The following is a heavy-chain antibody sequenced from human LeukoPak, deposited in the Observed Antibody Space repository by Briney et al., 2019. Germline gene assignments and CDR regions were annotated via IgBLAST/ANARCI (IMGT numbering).Heavy chain of an antibody. Sequence: GGSLRLSCAASGFTFSSYWMHWVRQAPGKGLVWVSSINSGGSSTTYADSAKGRFTISRDNAKNTLYLQMNSLRAEDTAVYYCARDRGSTFDYWGQGTLVTVSS. CDR3: ARDRGSTFDY. V-gene: IGHV3-74*01. CDR2: INSGGSST. D-gene: IGHD3-10*01. J-gene: IGHJ4*02. CDR1: GFTFSSYW.